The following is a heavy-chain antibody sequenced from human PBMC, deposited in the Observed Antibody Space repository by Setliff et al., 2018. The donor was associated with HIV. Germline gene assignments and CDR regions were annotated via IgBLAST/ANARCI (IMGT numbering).Heavy chain of an antibody. CDR1: GYTLTTHA. Sequence: ASVKVSCKASGYTLTTHAMHWVRQAPGLSLEWMGWINAGNGNTKYSQKLQGRVTITRDTSARTSYMDLTSLRSKDTAVYYCARGSSGWPYYFDYWGQGTLVTVSS. CDR3: ARGSSGWPYYFDY. V-gene: IGHV1-3*01. J-gene: IGHJ4*02. CDR2: INAGNGNT. D-gene: IGHD6-19*01.